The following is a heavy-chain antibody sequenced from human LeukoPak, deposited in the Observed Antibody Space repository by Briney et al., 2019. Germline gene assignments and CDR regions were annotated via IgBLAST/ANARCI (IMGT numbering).Heavy chain of an antibody. CDR3: ARGGLNYADASDI. J-gene: IGHJ3*02. Sequence: GGSLRLSCAASGSTFSRHSMNWVRQAPGKGLEWVSYISSCSSYIYYAGSVKGRFTISRDNAENSLYLQMNSLRGEDTAVYYCARGGLNYADASDIWGQGTMVTVSS. CDR2: ISSCSSYI. V-gene: IGHV3-21*01. CDR1: GSTFSRHS. D-gene: IGHD4-11*01.